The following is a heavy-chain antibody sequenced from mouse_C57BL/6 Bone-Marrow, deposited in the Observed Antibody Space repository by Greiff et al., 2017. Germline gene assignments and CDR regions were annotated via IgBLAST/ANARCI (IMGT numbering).Heavy chain of an antibody. CDR1: GFTFSNYW. Sequence: EVMLVESGGGLVQPGGSMKLSCVASGFTFSNYWMNWVRQSPEKGLEWVAQIRLKSDNYATHYAESVKGRFTISRDDSKSSVYLQMNNLRAEDTGIYYCTALFYGSSYYFDYWGQGTTRTVSS. D-gene: IGHD1-1*01. J-gene: IGHJ2*01. CDR3: TALFYGSSYYFDY. CDR2: IRLKSDNYAT. V-gene: IGHV6-3*01.